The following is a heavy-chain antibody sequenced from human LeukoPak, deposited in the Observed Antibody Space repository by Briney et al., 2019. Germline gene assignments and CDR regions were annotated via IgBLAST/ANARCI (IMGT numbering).Heavy chain of an antibody. CDR1: GFTFSSYA. V-gene: IGHV3-23*01. D-gene: IGHD3-9*01. Sequence: GGSLRLSCAASGFTFSSYAMSWVRQAPGKGLEWVSAISGSGGSTYYADSVKGRFTISRDNSKNTLYLQMNSLRAEDTAVYYCAKEAVRGYFVGVGPTYYFDYWGQGTLVTVSS. J-gene: IGHJ4*02. CDR2: ISGSGGST. CDR3: AKEAVRGYFVGVGPTYYFDY.